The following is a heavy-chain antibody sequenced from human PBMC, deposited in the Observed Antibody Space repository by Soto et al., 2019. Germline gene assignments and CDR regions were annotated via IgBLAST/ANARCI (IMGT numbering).Heavy chain of an antibody. J-gene: IGHJ3*01. Sequence: QEQLEQSGAEVKKPGASVKISCKTSGHTFANNFLHWVRQAPGQGLECMGVMYPTSDRTKCAPQFQGRVTITRDTSTATVFLALSSMRSEDTSVYYCAREGWTANIELGTSGFYVWGQGTMVTV. V-gene: IGHV1-46*01. CDR2: MYPTSDRT. CDR1: GHTFANNF. CDR3: AREGWTANIELGTSGFYV. D-gene: IGHD1-1*01.